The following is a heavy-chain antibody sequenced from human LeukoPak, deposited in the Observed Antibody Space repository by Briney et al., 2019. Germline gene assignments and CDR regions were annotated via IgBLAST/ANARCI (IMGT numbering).Heavy chain of an antibody. V-gene: IGHV3-49*04. J-gene: IGHJ4*02. CDR1: GFTFGDYA. D-gene: IGHD3-10*01. Sequence: PGGSLRLSCTASGFTFGDYAMSWVRQAPGKGLEWVGFIRSKAYGGTTEYAASVKGRFTISRDDSKSIAYLQMNSLKTEDTAVYYCTRESGSYHFDYWGQGTLVTVSS. CDR3: TRESGSYHFDY. CDR2: IRSKAYGGTT.